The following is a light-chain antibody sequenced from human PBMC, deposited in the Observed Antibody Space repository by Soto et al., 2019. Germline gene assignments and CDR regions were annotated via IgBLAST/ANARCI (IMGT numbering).Light chain of an antibody. Sequence: DVKMSQSPSSVSASIGDRVTITCRAGQGISSSLAWYQQKPGKAPKLLIYAASSLQSGVPSRFSGSGSGTDFTLTISSLQPEDFATYYCLQHNSYPLTFAGGTKVAIK. CDR3: LQHNSYPLT. J-gene: IGKJ4*01. CDR1: QGISSS. CDR2: AAS. V-gene: IGKV1-12*01.